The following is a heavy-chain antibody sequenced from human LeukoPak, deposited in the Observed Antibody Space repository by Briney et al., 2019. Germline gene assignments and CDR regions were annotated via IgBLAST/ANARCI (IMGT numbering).Heavy chain of an antibody. J-gene: IGHJ6*03. CDR1: GFTFNTYA. D-gene: IGHD6-6*01. Sequence: PGGSLRLSCAASGFTFNTYAMSWVRQAPGKGLEWVSAISGSGGSTYYADSVKGRFTISRDNSKNTLYLQMNSLRAEDTAVYYCARVQYSSSSNYYYYYYMDVWGKGTTVTVSS. V-gene: IGHV3-23*01. CDR3: ARVQYSSSSNYYYYYYMDV. CDR2: ISGSGGST.